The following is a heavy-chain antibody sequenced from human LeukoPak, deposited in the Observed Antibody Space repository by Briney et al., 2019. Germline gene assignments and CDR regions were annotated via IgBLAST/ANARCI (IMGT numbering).Heavy chain of an antibody. V-gene: IGHV3-15*01. CDR2: VKSYTDGGTA. CDR1: GFTFSHTW. J-gene: IGHJ6*03. CDR3: ATLGEDYYFYYMDV. Sequence: TTGGSLILSCAASGFTFSHTWMSWVRQAPGKGLEWVGRVKSYTDGGTADYAAPVSGRFTISRDESMNTLYLQMNSLKTEDTGVYYCATLGEDYYFYYMDVWGKGTTVIVS. D-gene: IGHD3-16*01.